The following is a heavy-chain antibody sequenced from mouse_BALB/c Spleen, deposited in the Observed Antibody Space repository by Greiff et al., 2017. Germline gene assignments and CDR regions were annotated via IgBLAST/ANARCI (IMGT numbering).Heavy chain of an antibody. V-gene: IGHV5-6*01. CDR3: ARGSTMITRGFAY. CDR1: GFTFSSYG. J-gene: IGHJ3*01. Sequence: EVQLVESGGDLVKPGGSLKLSCAASGFTFSSYGMSWVRQTPDKRLEWVATISSGGSYTYYPDSVKGRFTISRDNAKNTLYLQMSSLKSEDTAMYYCARGSTMITRGFAYWGQGTLVTVSA. D-gene: IGHD2-4*01. CDR2: ISSGGSYT.